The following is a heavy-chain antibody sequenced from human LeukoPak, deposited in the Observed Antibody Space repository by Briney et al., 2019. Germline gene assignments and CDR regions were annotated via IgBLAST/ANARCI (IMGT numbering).Heavy chain of an antibody. J-gene: IGHJ4*02. CDR3: AKGTSSWHEFDY. V-gene: IGHV3-43D*03. CDR2: ITWDAGNI. Sequence: GGSLRLSCAASGFTFDDYAMHWVRQAPGKGLEWVSLITWDAGNIYYTDSVKGRFTISRDNSKNSLSLQMNSLRAEDTALYYCAKGTSSWHEFDYWGQGTLVTVSS. D-gene: IGHD6-13*01. CDR1: GFTFDDYA.